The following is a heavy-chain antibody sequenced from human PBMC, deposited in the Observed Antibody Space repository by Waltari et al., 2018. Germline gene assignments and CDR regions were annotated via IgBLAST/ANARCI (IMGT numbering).Heavy chain of an antibody. J-gene: IGHJ4*02. D-gene: IGHD5-18*01. CDR3: AREAMVKGHRFDY. CDR2: INAGNGNT. CDR1: GYTFTSYA. Sequence: QVQLVQSGAEVKKPGASVKVSCKASGYTFTSYAMHWVRQAPGQRLEWMGWINAGNGNTKYSQKFQGRVTITRDTSASTAYMELSSLRSEDTAVYYCAREAMVKGHRFDYWGQGTLVTVSS. V-gene: IGHV1-3*01.